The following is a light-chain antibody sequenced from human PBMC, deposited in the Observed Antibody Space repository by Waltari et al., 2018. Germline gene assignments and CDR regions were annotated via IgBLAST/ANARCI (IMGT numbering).Light chain of an antibody. Sequence: QSVLTQPPSVSGPPGQRVTISCPGSDSNTGVGYDVHWYQQLPGTAPKLLIYGNTNRPSGVPDRFSGSKSGTSGSLAITGLQAEDEAYYYCQSYDRSLTGSWVFGGGTKLTVL. J-gene: IGLJ3*02. V-gene: IGLV1-40*01. CDR3: QSYDRSLTGSWV. CDR1: DSNTGVGYD. CDR2: GNT.